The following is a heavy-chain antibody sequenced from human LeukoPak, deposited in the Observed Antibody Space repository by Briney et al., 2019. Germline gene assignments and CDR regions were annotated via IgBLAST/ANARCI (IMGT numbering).Heavy chain of an antibody. CDR1: GGSFSGYY. CDR2: INHSGST. J-gene: IGHJ4*02. Sequence: PSETLSLTCAVYGGSFSGYYWSWIRQPPGKGLEWIGEINHSGSTNYNPSLKSRVTISVDTSKNQFSLKLSSVTAADTAVYYCARLDYYSSSWYFDYWGQGTLVTVSS. CDR3: ARLDYYSSSWYFDY. V-gene: IGHV4-34*01. D-gene: IGHD6-13*01.